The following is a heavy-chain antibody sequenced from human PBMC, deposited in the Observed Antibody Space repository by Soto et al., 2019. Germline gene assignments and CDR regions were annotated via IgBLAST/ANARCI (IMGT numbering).Heavy chain of an antibody. CDR2: MNPNSGNT. J-gene: IGHJ4*02. V-gene: IGHV1-8*01. D-gene: IGHD7-27*01. CDR3: AVGKGMTLPSCLNY. Sequence: QVQLVQSGAEVKKPGASVKVSCKASGYTFTSYDINWVRQATGQGLEWMGWMNPNSGNTGYAQKVQGRVTMTRNTSISTAYMELSSLRSEDTAVYYCAVGKGMTLPSCLNYWGQGTLVTVSS. CDR1: GYTFTSYD.